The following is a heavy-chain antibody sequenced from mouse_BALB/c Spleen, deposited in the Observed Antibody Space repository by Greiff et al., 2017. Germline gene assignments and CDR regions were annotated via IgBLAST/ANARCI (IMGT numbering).Heavy chain of an antibody. Sequence: EVQGVESGGGLVKPGGSLKLSCAASGFTFSSYTMSWVRQTPEKRLEWVATISSGGSYTYYPDSVKGRFTISRDNAKNTLYLQMSSLKSEDTAMYYCTRGWLLRDYFDYWGQGTTLTVSS. CDR2: ISSGGSYT. D-gene: IGHD2-3*01. V-gene: IGHV5-6-4*01. CDR3: TRGWLLRDYFDY. J-gene: IGHJ2*01. CDR1: GFTFSSYT.